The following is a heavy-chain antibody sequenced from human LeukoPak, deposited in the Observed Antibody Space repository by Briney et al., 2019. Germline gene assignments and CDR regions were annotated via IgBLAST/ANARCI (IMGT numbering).Heavy chain of an antibody. V-gene: IGHV1-2*02. J-gene: IGHJ5*02. CDR1: GYTFTGYY. CDR3: AREGYHRPAWFDP. D-gene: IGHD5-18*01. Sequence: GASVKVSWKASGYTFTGYYIHWVRQAPGQGLEWMGWMNPTSGGTNYAEKFQGRVTMTRDTSIITAYMELSSLRSDDTAVYYCAREGYHRPAWFDPWGQGTLVTVSS. CDR2: MNPTSGGT.